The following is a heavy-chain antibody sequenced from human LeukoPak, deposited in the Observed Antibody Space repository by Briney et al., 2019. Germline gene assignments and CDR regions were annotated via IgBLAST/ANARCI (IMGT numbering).Heavy chain of an antibody. CDR2: IIPIFGTA. D-gene: IGHD3-22*01. V-gene: IGHV1-69*05. CDR3: AIPANPSGYYNWFDP. J-gene: IGHJ5*02. CDR1: GGTFSSYA. Sequence: SVKVSCKASGGTFSSYAISWVRQAPGQGLEWMGGIIPIFGTANYAQKFQGRVTITTDESTSTAYMELSSLRSEDTAVYYCAIPANPSGYYNWFDPWAREPWSPSPQ.